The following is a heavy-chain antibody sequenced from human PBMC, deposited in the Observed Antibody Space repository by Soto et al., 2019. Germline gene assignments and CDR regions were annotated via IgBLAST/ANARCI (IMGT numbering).Heavy chain of an antibody. J-gene: IGHJ3*02. Sequence: QVQLVQSGAEVKKPGASVKVSCEASGYTFTDDFIHWVRQAPGQGLEWIGWINHYSGGADLSQKFQGRVTMTRESSISTSYMEVSSLRSDDTAVFYCARLMHYSHSGGSSHSGFDMWGQGTLVTVSS. V-gene: IGHV1-2*02. CDR3: ARLMHYSHSGGSSHSGFDM. D-gene: IGHD2-21*01. CDR2: INHYSGGA. CDR1: GYTFTDDF.